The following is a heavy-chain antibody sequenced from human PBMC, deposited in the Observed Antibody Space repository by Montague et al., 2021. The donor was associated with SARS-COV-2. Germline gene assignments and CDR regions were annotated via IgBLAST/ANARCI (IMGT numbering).Heavy chain of an antibody. V-gene: IGHV4-61*02. CDR1: GGSISSGSYY. J-gene: IGHJ3*02. CDR2: IYTSGST. CDR3: ARDPAPYYGSGSYYNPIDAFDI. Sequence: TLSLTCTVSGGSISSGSYYWSWIRQPAEKGLEWIGRIYTSGSTNYNPSLKSRVTISVDTSKNQFSLKLSSVTAADTAVYYCARDPAPYYGSGSYYNPIDAFDIWGQGTMVTVSS. D-gene: IGHD3-10*01.